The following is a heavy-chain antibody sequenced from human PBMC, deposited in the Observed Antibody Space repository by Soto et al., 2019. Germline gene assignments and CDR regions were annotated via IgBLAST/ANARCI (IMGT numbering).Heavy chain of an antibody. J-gene: IGHJ3*02. CDR1: GYTFTSYD. Sequence: ASVKISCKASGYTFTSYDISWGRQATGQGLEWMGWMNPDSGNTGYAQKFQGRVTMTRNTSISTAYMELSSLRSEDTAVYYCARPGYGDYDDAFDIWGQGTMVTVS. CDR3: ARPGYGDYDDAFDI. D-gene: IGHD4-17*01. V-gene: IGHV1-8*01. CDR2: MNPDSGNT.